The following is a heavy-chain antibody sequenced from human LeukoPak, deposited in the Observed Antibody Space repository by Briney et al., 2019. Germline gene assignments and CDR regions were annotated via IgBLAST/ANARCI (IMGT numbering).Heavy chain of an antibody. CDR2: ISSSGSTI. V-gene: IGHV3-48*03. CDR1: GFTFSSYE. CDR3: ARVECSGGSCYPPSN. D-gene: IGHD2-15*01. J-gene: IGHJ4*02. Sequence: GGSLRLSCAASGFTFSSYEMNWVRQAPGKGLEWVSYISSSGSTIYYADSVKGRFTISRDNAKNSLYLQMNSLRAEDTAVYYCARVECSGGSCYPPSNWGQGTLVTVSS.